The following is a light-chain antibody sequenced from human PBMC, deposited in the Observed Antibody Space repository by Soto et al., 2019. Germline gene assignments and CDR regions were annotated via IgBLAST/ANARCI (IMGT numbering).Light chain of an antibody. Sequence: EIVMTQSPATLSVSPGERSTLSCRASQSVSSNLAWYQHKPGQAPRLXXYGASTRATGIPARFSGSVSGTEFTLTISSLQSEDFAVYYCQQYKNWPRGTFGQGTKVDIK. CDR2: GAS. CDR3: QQYKNWPRGT. J-gene: IGKJ1*01. V-gene: IGKV3-15*01. CDR1: QSVSSN.